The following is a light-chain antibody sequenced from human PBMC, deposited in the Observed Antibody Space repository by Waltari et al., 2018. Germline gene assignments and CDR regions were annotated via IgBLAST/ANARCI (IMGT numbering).Light chain of an antibody. J-gene: IGLJ2*01. CDR1: SSNIGAGYA. CDR2: GNS. CDR3: HSFDSSLSTGVV. V-gene: IGLV1-40*01. Sequence: QSVLTQPPSVSGAPGQRVTISCTGSSSNIGAGYAVHWYQQLPGTAPKLLIYGNSNRPSGVPDRFSGSKSDTSASLTITGLQAEDEADYFCHSFDSSLSTGVVFGGGTKVTVL.